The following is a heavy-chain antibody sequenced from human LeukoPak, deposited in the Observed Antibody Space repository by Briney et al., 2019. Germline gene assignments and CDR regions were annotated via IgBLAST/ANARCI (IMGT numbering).Heavy chain of an antibody. CDR3: AREGRYSYGTGYYYYYYMDV. CDR2: IYSGGST. J-gene: IGHJ6*03. D-gene: IGHD5-18*01. CDR1: GYTVSNNY. V-gene: IGHV3-53*01. Sequence: GGSLRLSCAASGYTVSNNYMSWVRQAPGKGLEWVSVIYSGGSTYYADSVKGRFTISRDNSKNTLYLQMNRLRAEDTAVYYCAREGRYSYGTGYYYYYYMDVWGKGTTVTVSS.